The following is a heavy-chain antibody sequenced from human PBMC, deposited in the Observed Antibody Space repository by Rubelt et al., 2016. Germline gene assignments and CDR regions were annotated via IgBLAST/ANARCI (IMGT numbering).Heavy chain of an antibody. CDR3: ARGAMVRGVDP. Sequence: QVQLQQWGAGLLKPSETLSLTCAVYGGSFSGYYWSWIRQPPGKGLEWIGEINHSGSTNYNPSLKSRVPISVDTSKNQFSRKRSSATAADTAVYYCARGAMVRGVDPWGQGTLVTVSS. CDR1: GGSFSGYY. J-gene: IGHJ5*02. V-gene: IGHV4-34*01. D-gene: IGHD3-10*01. CDR2: INHSGST.